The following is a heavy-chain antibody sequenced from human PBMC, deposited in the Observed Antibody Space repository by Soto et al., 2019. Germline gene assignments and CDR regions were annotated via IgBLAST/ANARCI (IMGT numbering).Heavy chain of an antibody. J-gene: IGHJ6*03. Sequence: ASVKVSCKTSGDSFNDYYIHWVRQAPGQGLEWMGWVNPNGGATKYAQKFQGRVTVTRDTSIRTVYMELSSLRSDDTAVYYCARESGGATATLDYYYFYMDVWGKGTTVTVSS. CDR2: VNPNGGAT. CDR3: ARESGGATATLDYYYFYMDV. CDR1: GDSFNDYY. V-gene: IGHV1-2*02. D-gene: IGHD5-12*01.